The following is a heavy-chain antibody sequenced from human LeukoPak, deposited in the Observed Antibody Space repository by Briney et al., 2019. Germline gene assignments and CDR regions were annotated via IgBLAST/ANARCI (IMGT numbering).Heavy chain of an antibody. CDR1: GFTFSSYW. CDR2: IKQGGSQK. J-gene: IGHJ4*02. Sequence: PGGSLRLSCAASGFTFSSYWMSWVRQTPGKGLEWVANIKQGGSQKYYVDSAKGRFTISRDNAKNSLYLQMNSLRAEDTAVYFCARDLGIATAGGPAGYWGQGTLVTVSS. CDR3: ARDLGIATAGGPAGY. V-gene: IGHV3-7*05. D-gene: IGHD6-13*01.